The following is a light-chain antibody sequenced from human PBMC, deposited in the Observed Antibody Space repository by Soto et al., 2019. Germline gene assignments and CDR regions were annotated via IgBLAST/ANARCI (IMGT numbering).Light chain of an antibody. J-gene: IGKJ1*01. CDR2: DAS. V-gene: IGKV1-5*01. Sequence: DILMTQSPSSLSASVGDRATITCRASQNISNWLAWYQQKPGKAPRLRIYDASTLESGVPSRFSGGGFGTDFTLTISSLQPDDFETYYWRQNSSYSTFGQGTKVEMK. CDR1: QNISNW. CDR3: RQNSSYST.